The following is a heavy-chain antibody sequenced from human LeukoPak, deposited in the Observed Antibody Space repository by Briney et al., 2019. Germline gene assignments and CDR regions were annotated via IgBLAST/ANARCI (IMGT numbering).Heavy chain of an antibody. CDR1: GGSFSGYY. CDR3: ATRPTPPYYYYYMDV. J-gene: IGHJ6*03. D-gene: IGHD4-23*01. V-gene: IGHV4-34*01. CDR2: INHSGST. Sequence: PSETLSLTCAVYGGSFSGYYWNWIRQPPGKGLEWIGEINHSGSTNYNPSLKSRVTLSVDTSKNQFSLKVNSVTAADTAVYYCATRPTPPYYYYYMDVWGKGTTVTVSS.